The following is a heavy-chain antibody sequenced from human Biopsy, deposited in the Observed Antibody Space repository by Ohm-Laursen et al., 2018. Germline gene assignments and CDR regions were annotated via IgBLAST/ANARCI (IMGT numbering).Heavy chain of an antibody. V-gene: IGHV4-34*08. J-gene: IGHJ4*02. Sequence: GNLSLTCAVFGKTFSDYQWSWIRQPPGKGLEWIGQINQAGTTNYNPSLKSRVSISADASKYEFSPRLTSVTAADTAVYFCGNEVYGRDYWGLGARVTVSS. CDR3: GNEVYGRDY. D-gene: IGHD4-17*01. CDR2: INQAGTT. CDR1: GKTFSDYQ.